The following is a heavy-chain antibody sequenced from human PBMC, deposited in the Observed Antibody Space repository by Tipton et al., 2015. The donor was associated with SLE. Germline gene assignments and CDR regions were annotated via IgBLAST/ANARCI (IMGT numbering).Heavy chain of an antibody. Sequence: TLSLTCAVYGGSITSSSYYWAWIRQPPGKGLEWIGSIYNSGSTYYNPSLKSRLTISVDTSKNQFSLKLSSVTAADTAVYYCASSGSEDYDFWSGYYTLYWYFDLWGRGTLVTVSS. CDR3: ASSGSEDYDFWSGYYTLYWYFDL. CDR2: IYNSGST. CDR1: GGSITSSSYY. V-gene: IGHV4-39*01. J-gene: IGHJ2*01. D-gene: IGHD3-3*01.